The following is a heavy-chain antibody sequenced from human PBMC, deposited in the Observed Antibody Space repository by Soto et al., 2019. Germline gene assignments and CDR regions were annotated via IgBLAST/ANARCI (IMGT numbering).Heavy chain of an antibody. J-gene: IGHJ6*02. CDR3: AKEPGYHYYGIDV. CDR1: GFIFSYYG. Sequence: PGGSLRLSCAASGFIFSYYGMHWVRQAPGKGLEWVAVISDDGSNEFYADSVKGRFTISRDNSKNTLYLQMNSLRVEDTAVYFCAKEPGYHYYGIDVWGQGTTSIVSS. CDR2: ISDDGSNE. V-gene: IGHV3-30*18.